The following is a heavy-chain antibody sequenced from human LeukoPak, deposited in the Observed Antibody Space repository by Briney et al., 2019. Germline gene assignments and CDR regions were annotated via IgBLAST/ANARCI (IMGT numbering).Heavy chain of an antibody. D-gene: IGHD2-15*01. V-gene: IGHV3-21*01. CDR2: INTRSYI. CDR3: AREGGYCYGASCRFFDS. J-gene: IGHJ4*02. Sequence: GGSLRLSCAASGFTFSSYSMNWVRQAPGKGLEWVSSINTRSYIYSADSVKGRFTISRDNDKNSVYLQMNSLRAEDTAVYYCAREGGYCYGASCRFFDSRGQGTLLTVSS. CDR1: GFTFSSYS.